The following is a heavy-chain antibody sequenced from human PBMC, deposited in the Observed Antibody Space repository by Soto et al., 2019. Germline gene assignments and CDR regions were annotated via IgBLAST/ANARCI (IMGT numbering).Heavy chain of an antibody. V-gene: IGHV4-34*01. CDR3: ARGKNWFDP. CDR1: GFTFSSYG. J-gene: IGHJ5*02. CDR2: INHSGST. Sequence: PGGSMRLSCAASGFTFSSYGRHWIRQPPGKGLEWIGEINHSGSTNYNPSLKSRVTISVDTSKNQFSLKLSSVTAADTAVYYCARGKNWFDPWGQGTLVTVSS.